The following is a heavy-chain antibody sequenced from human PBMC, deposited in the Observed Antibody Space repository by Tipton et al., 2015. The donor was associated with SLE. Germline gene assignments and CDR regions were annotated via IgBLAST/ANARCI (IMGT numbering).Heavy chain of an antibody. CDR3: ARSTTTMNLPRFDF. CDR1: GGSISSGSYY. D-gene: IGHD4-17*01. J-gene: IGHJ4*02. Sequence: TLSLTCPVSGGSISSGSYYWSWIRQPAGKGLEWIGRIYYSGSTSYNPSLKSRVTISVDTSKNQFSLRLSSVTAADTAVYLCARSTTTMNLPRFDFWGLGTLVTVSS. CDR2: IYYSGST. V-gene: IGHV4-61*10.